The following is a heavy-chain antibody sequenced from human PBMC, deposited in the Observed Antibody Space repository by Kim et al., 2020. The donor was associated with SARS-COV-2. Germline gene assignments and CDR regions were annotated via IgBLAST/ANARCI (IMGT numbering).Heavy chain of an antibody. Sequence: SQTLSLTCAVYGGSFSGYYWSWIRQPPGKGLEWIGEINHSGSTNYNPSLKSRVTISVDTSKNQFSLKLSSVTAADTAVYYCATTSFDRIAAAGTWFDPWGQGTLVTVSS. CDR3: ATTSFDRIAAAGTWFDP. V-gene: IGHV4-34*01. CDR1: GGSFSGYY. J-gene: IGHJ5*02. D-gene: IGHD6-13*01. CDR2: INHSGST.